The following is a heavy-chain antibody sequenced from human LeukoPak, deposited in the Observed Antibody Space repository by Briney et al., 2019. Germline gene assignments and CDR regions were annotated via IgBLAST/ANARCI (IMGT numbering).Heavy chain of an antibody. D-gene: IGHD5-18*01. CDR3: ARGAGIQLWFSFDY. J-gene: IGHJ4*02. Sequence: ASVKVSCKASGYTFTGYYMHWVRQAPGQRLEWMGWINPNTGGTNYAQDFQGRVTMTRDTSISTAYMELNRLRSDDTAVYYCARGAGIQLWFSFDYWGQGTLVTVSS. CDR1: GYTFTGYY. CDR2: INPNTGGT. V-gene: IGHV1-2*02.